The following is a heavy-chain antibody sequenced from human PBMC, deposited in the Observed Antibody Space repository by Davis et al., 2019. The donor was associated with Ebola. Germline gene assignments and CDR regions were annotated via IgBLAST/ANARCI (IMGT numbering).Heavy chain of an antibody. CDR1: GFTFSSYW. J-gene: IGHJ6*02. Sequence: HTGGSLRLSCVASGFTFSSYWMHWVRHAPGKGPVWVSRINPDGGRTGYADSVKGRFTISRDNAKNSLYLQMNSLRAGDTAVYYCARGQGGSSSVFSYYYYGMDVWGQGTTVTVSS. V-gene: IGHV3-74*01. CDR3: ARGQGGSSSVFSYYYYGMDV. D-gene: IGHD6-6*01. CDR2: INPDGGRT.